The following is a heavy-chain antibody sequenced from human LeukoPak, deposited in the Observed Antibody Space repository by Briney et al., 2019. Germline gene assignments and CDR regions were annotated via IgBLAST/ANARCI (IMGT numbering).Heavy chain of an antibody. CDR3: ARDQGSGINYYYYYMDV. CDR1: GFTFSSYW. V-gene: IGHV3-7*01. J-gene: IGHJ6*03. D-gene: IGHD3-10*01. Sequence: GALRLSCAASGFTFSSYWMSWVRQAPGKGLEWVANIKQDGSEKYYVDSVKGRFTISRDNAKNSLYLQMNSLRAEDTAVYYCARDQGSGINYYYYYMDVWGKGTTVTVSS. CDR2: IKQDGSEK.